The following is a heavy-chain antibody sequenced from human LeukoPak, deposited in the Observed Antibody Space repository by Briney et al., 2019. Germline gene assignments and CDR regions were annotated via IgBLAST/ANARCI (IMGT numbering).Heavy chain of an antibody. CDR2: IYTTRST. Sequence: LSLTCTVSGHSIANTFYYWRWLRQPAGKGLEGIGRIYTTRSTHYHPSLKSRVSISLNTSSHPFSLQLRSVTPAATAVYYCATRQDGHDYWGQGTMVTVSS. J-gene: IGHJ4*02. CDR1: GHSIANTFYY. CDR3: ATRQDGHDY. D-gene: IGHD1-1*01. V-gene: IGHV4-61*02.